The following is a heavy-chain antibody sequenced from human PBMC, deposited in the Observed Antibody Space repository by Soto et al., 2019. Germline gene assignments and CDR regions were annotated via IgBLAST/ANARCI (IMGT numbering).Heavy chain of an antibody. CDR2: ISSSSSYI. CDR3: ARGIVGATETGFDY. J-gene: IGHJ4*02. V-gene: IGHV3-21*01. Sequence: VGSLRLSCAASGFTFSSYSMNWVRQAPGKGLEWVSSISSSSSYIYYADSVKGRFTISRDNAKNSLYLQMNSLRAEDTAVYYCARGIVGATETGFDYWGQGTLVTVSS. CDR1: GFTFSSYS. D-gene: IGHD1-26*01.